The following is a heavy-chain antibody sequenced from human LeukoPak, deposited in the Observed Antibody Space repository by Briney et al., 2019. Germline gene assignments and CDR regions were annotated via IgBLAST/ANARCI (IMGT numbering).Heavy chain of an antibody. CDR2: ISYDGSNK. D-gene: IGHD5-24*01. J-gene: IGHJ6*02. CDR3: ARWLQPYGMDV. V-gene: IGHV3-30*04. Sequence: SGGSLRLSCAASGFTFSSYAMHWVRQAPGKGLEWVAVISYDGSNKYYADSVKGRFTISRDNSKNTLYLQMNSLRAEDTAVYYCARWLQPYGMDVWGQGTTVTVSS. CDR1: GFTFSSYA.